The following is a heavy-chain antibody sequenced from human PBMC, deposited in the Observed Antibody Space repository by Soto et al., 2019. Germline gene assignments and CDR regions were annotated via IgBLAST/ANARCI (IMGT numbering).Heavy chain of an antibody. D-gene: IGHD6-6*01. CDR1: GFTFSSYS. Sequence: GGSLRLSCAASGFTFSSYSMNWVRQAPGKGLEWVSYISSGGWTIYYADSVKGRFTVSRDNAKNSLYLQMNSLRADDTAVYYCARGRSSSSSARDYWGQGTRGTASS. J-gene: IGHJ4*02. CDR3: ARGRSSSSSARDY. CDR2: ISSGGWTI. V-gene: IGHV3-48*01.